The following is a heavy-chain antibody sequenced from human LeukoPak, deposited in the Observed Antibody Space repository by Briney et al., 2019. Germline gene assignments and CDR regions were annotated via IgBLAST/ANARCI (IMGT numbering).Heavy chain of an antibody. CDR1: GFTFSNAW. J-gene: IGHJ6*02. D-gene: IGHD5-18*01. Sequence: GGSLRLSCAACGFTFSNAWMGGVRQAPGKGLEWVGRIKSKTDGGTTDYAAPVKGRFTISRDDSKNTLYLQMNSLKTEDAAVYYCTTVRGYSYGIGMDVWGQGTTVTVSS. CDR2: IKSKTDGGTT. V-gene: IGHV3-15*01. CDR3: TTVRGYSYGIGMDV.